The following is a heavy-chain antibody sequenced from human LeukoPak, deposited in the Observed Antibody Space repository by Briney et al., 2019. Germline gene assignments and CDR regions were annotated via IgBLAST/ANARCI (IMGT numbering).Heavy chain of an antibody. CDR3: AKYGGHPLPHYYLDY. V-gene: IGHV3-23*01. D-gene: IGHD3-16*01. Sequence: LSGGSLRLSCAASGFTFSSCAMSWVRQAPGKGLEWVSLIIDDGHTTSYADSVKGRFTISRDNSKNTLFLQMNSLRAEDTAVYYCAKYGGHPLPHYYLDYWGQGTQVTVSS. CDR2: IIDDGHTT. CDR1: GFTFSSCA. J-gene: IGHJ4*02.